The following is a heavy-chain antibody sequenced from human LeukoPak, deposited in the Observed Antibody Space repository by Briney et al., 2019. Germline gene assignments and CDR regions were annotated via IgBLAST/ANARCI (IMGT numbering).Heavy chain of an antibody. V-gene: IGHV3-74*01. Sequence: GGSLRLSCAASDFIFSNYWMHWVRQAPGEGLVWVSRINPYGSSSTYAASVQGRFTVSRDNVKNTMYLQMNSLRAEDTAVYYCARGHSIGYGVDVWGLGTTVTVSS. D-gene: IGHD4-11*01. CDR2: INPYGSSS. CDR3: ARGHSIGYGVDV. J-gene: IGHJ6*02. CDR1: DFIFSNYW.